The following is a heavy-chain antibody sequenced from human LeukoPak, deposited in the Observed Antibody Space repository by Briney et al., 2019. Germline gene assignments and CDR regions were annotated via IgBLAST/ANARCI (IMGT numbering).Heavy chain of an antibody. CDR2: IYPDDSDT. CDR3: ARRAREAASLGFFDI. D-gene: IGHD6-25*01. J-gene: IGHJ2*01. CDR1: GYNFPIFW. Sequence: GGSLRLSCKGSGYNFPIFWIGWARQMPGEGLEWMGIIYPDDSDTKYSPSFKGQVTISADKSINTAYLQWSSLKASDTAIYYCARRAREAASLGFFDIWGRGTLVTVSS. V-gene: IGHV5-51*01.